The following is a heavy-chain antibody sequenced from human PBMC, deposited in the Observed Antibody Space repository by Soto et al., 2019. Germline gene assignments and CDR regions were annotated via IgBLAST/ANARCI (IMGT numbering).Heavy chain of an antibody. CDR3: ARRARPDFYYMDV. CDR2: ISSNGVGT. Sequence: EVQLAESGGGLAPPGGSLRLSCAASGFTLSGYAMDWVRQAPGKGLEYVSGISSNGVGTYYANSVQGRFIISRDNSKNTVYLQIGSLRPEDMAVYYCARRARPDFYYMDVWGKGTTVTVS. V-gene: IGHV3-64*01. J-gene: IGHJ6*03. CDR1: GFTLSGYA. D-gene: IGHD6-6*01.